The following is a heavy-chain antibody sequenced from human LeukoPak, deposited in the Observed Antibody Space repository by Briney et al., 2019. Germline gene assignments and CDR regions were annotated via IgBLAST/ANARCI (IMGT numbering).Heavy chain of an antibody. CDR1: GFTVSSNY. CDR3: ARDESGSYYFDY. CDR2: IYSGGST. D-gene: IGHD1-26*01. J-gene: IGHJ4*02. V-gene: IGHV3-66*01. Sequence: GGSLRLSCAASGFTVSSNYMSWVRQAPGNGLEWVSVIYSGGSTYYADSVKGRFTISRDNSKNTLYLQMNSLRAEDTAVYYCARDESGSYYFDYWGQGTLVTVSS.